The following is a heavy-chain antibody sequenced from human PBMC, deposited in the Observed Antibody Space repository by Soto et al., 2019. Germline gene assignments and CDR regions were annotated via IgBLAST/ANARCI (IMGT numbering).Heavy chain of an antibody. D-gene: IGHD3-16*01. CDR1: GGTFRSLS. CDR2: IIPMLGVE. V-gene: IGHV1-69*16. Sequence: QVHLVQSGAEMKKPGSSEKVACKASGGTFRSLSFSWVRQAPGQGLEWMGGIIPMLGVEKYAQKFQGRVTINTDESTNTAFLELSSLRSEDTAVYFCARDLGGVALDSWGQGTLVTVS. CDR3: ARDLGGVALDS. J-gene: IGHJ4*02.